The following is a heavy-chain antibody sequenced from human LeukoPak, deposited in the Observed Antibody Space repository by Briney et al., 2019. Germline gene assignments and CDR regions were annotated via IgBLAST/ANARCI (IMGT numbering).Heavy chain of an antibody. D-gene: IGHD3-16*01. V-gene: IGHV3-30*02. J-gene: IGHJ4*02. CDR3: AKDRGDYFDY. CDR1: GFTFSSYG. CDR2: IRYDGSNK. Sequence: GGSLRLSCAASGFTFSSYGMHWVRQAPGKGLEWVAFIRYDGSNKYYADSVKGRFTISRDNSKNTLYLQMNSLRAEDAAVYYCAKDRGDYFDYWGQGTLVTVSS.